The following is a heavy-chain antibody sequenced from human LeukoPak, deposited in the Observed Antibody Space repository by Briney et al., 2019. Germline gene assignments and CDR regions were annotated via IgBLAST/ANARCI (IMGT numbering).Heavy chain of an antibody. CDR3: ARDPDDYGDYSYFDY. CDR2: IWYDGSNK. V-gene: IGHV3-33*01. J-gene: IGHJ4*02. CDR1: GFTFSSYG. Sequence: GGSLRLSCAASGFTFSSYGMHWVRQAPGKGLEWVAVIWYDGSNKYYADSVKGRLTISRDNSKNTLFLQMNSLRAEDTAVYYCARDPDDYGDYSYFDYWGQGTLVTVSS. D-gene: IGHD4-17*01.